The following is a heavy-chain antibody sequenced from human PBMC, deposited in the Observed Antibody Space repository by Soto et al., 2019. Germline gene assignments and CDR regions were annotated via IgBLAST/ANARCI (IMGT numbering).Heavy chain of an antibody. Sequence: QVQLVQSGAEVKKPGASVKVSCKASGYTFTSYGISWVRQAPGQGLEWMGWTSAYNANTNYAQKLQGRVPMTTATSTSTAYMELRSLTSDDTAVSYCARSSMVRDLLFYYWGQGTRVNVSS. CDR2: TSAYNANT. J-gene: IGHJ4*02. CDR3: ARSSMVRDLLFYY. V-gene: IGHV1-18*01. D-gene: IGHD3-10*01. CDR1: GYTFTSYG.